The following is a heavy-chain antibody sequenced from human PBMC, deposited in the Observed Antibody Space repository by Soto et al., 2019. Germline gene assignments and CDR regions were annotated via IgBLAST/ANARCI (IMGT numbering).Heavy chain of an antibody. CDR2: INPRSGSA. J-gene: IGHJ4*02. CDR3: ARIAGAGLTYFDF. V-gene: IGHV1-46*01. D-gene: IGHD6-13*01. CDR1: RYLFASHN. Sequence: QVQLVQSAAEVKEPGASVTVSCKASRYLFASHNIHWVREAPGQGLGWMGEINPRSGSAGYNQKFQGRVTMTSDTSTTTVYMILSSLRSDDTAVYYCARIAGAGLTYFDFWGQGTPVTVSS.